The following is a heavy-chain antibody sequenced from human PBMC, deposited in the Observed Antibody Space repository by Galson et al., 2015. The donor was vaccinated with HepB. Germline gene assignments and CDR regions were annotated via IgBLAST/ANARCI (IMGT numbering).Heavy chain of an antibody. CDR2: INPSGGST. CDR3: ARDQGGVDGMDV. V-gene: IGHV1-46*01. Sequence: SVKVSCKASGYTFTSYYMHWVRQAPGQGLEWMGIINPSGGSTSYAQKFQGRVTMTRDTSTSTVYMEPSSLRSEDTAVYYCARDQGGVDGMDVWGQGTTVTVSS. CDR1: GYTFTSYY. D-gene: IGHD3-10*01. J-gene: IGHJ6*02.